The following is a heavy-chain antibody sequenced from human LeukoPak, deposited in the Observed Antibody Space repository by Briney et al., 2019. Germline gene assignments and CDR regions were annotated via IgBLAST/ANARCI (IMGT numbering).Heavy chain of an antibody. CDR2: IYYSGST. J-gene: IGHJ3*02. CDR1: GGSISSYY. V-gene: IGHV4-59*01. CDR3: AREVGATADGAFDI. Sequence: SETLSLTCTVSGGSISSYYWSWIRQPPGKGLEWIGYIYYSGSTNYNPSLKSRVTISVDTSKNQFSLKLSSVTAAVTAVYYCAREVGATADGAFDIWGQGTMVTVSS. D-gene: IGHD1-26*01.